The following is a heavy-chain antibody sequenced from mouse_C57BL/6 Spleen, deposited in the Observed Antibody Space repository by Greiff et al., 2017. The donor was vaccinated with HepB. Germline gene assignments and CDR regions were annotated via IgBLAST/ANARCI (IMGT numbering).Heavy chain of an antibody. Sequence: EVKLVESGGGLVQPGGSLSLSCAASGFTFTDYYMSWVRQPPGKALEWLGFIRNKANGYTTEYSASVKGRFTISRDNSQSILYLQMNALRAEDSATYYCARSLYYGYDYWGQGTTLTVSS. J-gene: IGHJ2*01. V-gene: IGHV7-3*01. CDR1: GFTFTDYY. D-gene: IGHD2-2*01. CDR3: ARSLYYGYDY. CDR2: IRNKANGYTT.